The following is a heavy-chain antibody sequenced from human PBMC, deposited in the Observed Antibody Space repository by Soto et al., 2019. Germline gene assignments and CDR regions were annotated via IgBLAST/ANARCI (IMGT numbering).Heavy chain of an antibody. Sequence: SLRLSCAASGFTFRSYAMHWVRQAPGKGLEWVAVISYDGSNKYYADSVKGRFTISRDNSKNTLYLQMNSLRAEDTAVYYCARGGGKLDYWGQGTLVTVSS. V-gene: IGHV3-30-3*01. CDR1: GFTFRSYA. CDR2: ISYDGSNK. J-gene: IGHJ4*02. D-gene: IGHD3-16*01. CDR3: ARGGGKLDY.